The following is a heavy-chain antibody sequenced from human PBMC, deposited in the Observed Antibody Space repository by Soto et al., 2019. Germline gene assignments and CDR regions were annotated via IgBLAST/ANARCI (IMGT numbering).Heavy chain of an antibody. CDR3: ARGSIPFHFDY. J-gene: IGHJ4*02. CDR2: TYYRSEWNY. V-gene: IGHV6-1*01. Sequence: SQTLSLTCAISGDSVSSKTVAWNWIRQSPSRGLEWLGRTYYRSEWNYNFAVSLRGRITIKPDTSKNQFSLQLNSVTPDDTAVYYCARGSIPFHFDYWGQGALVTVSS. CDR1: GDSVSSKTVA.